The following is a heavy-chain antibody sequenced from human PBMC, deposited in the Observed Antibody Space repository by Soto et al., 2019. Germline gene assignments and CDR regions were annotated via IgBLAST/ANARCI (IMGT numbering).Heavy chain of an antibody. J-gene: IGHJ6*02. CDR3: ARDYCSGGSCYSTPYWYYGMEV. CDR2: IYYSGST. V-gene: IGHV4-59*01. D-gene: IGHD2-15*01. Sequence: SETLSLTCTVSGGSISSYYWSWIRQPPGKGLEWIGYIYYSGSTNYNPSLKSRVTISVDTSKNQFSLKLSSVTAADTAVYYCARDYCSGGSCYSTPYWYYGMEVWGQGTTVTVSS. CDR1: GGSISSYY.